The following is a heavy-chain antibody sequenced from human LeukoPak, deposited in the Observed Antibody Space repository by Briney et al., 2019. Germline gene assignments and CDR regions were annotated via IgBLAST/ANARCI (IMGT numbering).Heavy chain of an antibody. Sequence: ASVKVSCKASGYTFTDYYMHWVRQAPGQGLEWMGRINPNTGDTNYAQNFQGRVTMTTDTSSSTAYMELGSLRSDDTAVYYCAPGTMTCDYFGEGSLVTVSS. CDR1: GYTFTDYY. D-gene: IGHD6-13*01. CDR3: APGTMTCDY. J-gene: IGHJ4*02. CDR2: INPNTGDT. V-gene: IGHV1-2*02.